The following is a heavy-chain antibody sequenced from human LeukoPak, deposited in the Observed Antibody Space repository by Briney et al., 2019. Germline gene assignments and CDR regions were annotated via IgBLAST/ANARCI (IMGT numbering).Heavy chain of an antibody. CDR1: GYTFTSYG. V-gene: IGHV1-18*01. J-gene: IGHJ4*02. CDR3: ARDLFNGDIVVVTGDY. Sequence: ASVKVSCKASGYTFTSYGISWVRQASGQGLEWMGWISAYNGNTNYAQKLQGRVTMTTDTSTSTAYMELRSLRSDDTAVYYCARDLFNGDIVVVTGDYWGQGTLVTVSS. CDR2: ISAYNGNT. D-gene: IGHD2-21*02.